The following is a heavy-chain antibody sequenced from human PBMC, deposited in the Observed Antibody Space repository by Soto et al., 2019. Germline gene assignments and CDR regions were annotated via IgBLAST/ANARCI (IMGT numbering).Heavy chain of an antibody. CDR3: ARGYSYGDTFDY. CDR2: IYTSGST. Sequence: SETLSLTCRVSNVSVSGSYWAWIRQPAGKGLEWIGHIYTSGSTNHNPSLKSRVTMSVDTSKKQFSLKLRSVTAADMAVYYCARGYSYGDTFDYWGQGTLVTVSS. D-gene: IGHD5-18*01. J-gene: IGHJ4*02. V-gene: IGHV4-4*07. CDR1: NVSVSGSY.